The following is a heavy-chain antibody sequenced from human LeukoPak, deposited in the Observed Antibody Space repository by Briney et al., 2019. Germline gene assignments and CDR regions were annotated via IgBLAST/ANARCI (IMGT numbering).Heavy chain of an antibody. CDR3: AKFSLSGSSFENFDY. V-gene: IGHV3-23*01. J-gene: IGHJ4*02. CDR1: GFTFSSYA. CDR2: ISGSGGST. Sequence: GGSLRLSCAASGFTFSSYAMSWVRQAPGKGLEWVSAISGSGGSTYYADSVKGRFTISRDNSKNTLYLQMNSLRAEDTAVYYCAKFSLSGSSFENFDYWGQGTLVTVSS. D-gene: IGHD6-6*01.